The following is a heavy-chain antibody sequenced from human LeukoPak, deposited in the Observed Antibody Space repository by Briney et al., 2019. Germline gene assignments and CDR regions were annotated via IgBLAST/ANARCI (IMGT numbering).Heavy chain of an antibody. CDR2: ISSGSTYI. Sequence: PGGSLRLSCVASGFTFSHYTMNWVRQAPGKGLEWVSSISSGSTYIYYSDSAKGRFTISRDNAKNSLFLRMNRLRAEDTAVYYCARFTTTYYFDHWGQGTLVTVSS. V-gene: IGHV3-21*01. J-gene: IGHJ4*02. D-gene: IGHD3-22*01. CDR1: GFTFSHYT. CDR3: ARFTTTYYFDH.